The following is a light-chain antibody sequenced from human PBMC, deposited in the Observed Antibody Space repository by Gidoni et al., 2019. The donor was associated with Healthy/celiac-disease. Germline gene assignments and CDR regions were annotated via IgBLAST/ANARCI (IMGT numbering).Light chain of an antibody. V-gene: IGKV3-11*01. CDR3: QQRSNWPPGT. Sequence: EIVLTQSPATLSLSPGERATISCRASQSVSSYLAWYQQKPGQAPRLLIYDASNRATGIPARFSGSGSGTDFTLTISSLEPEDFAVYYCQQRSNWPPGTFGPGTKVDIK. CDR2: DAS. CDR1: QSVSSY. J-gene: IGKJ3*01.